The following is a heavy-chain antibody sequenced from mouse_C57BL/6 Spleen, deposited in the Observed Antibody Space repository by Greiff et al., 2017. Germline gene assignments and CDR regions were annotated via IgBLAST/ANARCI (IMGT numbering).Heavy chain of an antibody. V-gene: IGHV5-16*01. CDR3: ARGGYYDAMDY. Sequence: EVKVVESEAGLVKPGSSMKLSCTASGFTFSDYYMAWVRQVPEKGLEWIANINHDSSSTYYLDYLKSRVIISRDSAENIRYLQMSRLKSEDTATYYCARGGYYDAMDYWGQGTSVTVSS. CDR1: GFTFSDYY. J-gene: IGHJ4*01. D-gene: IGHD2-1*01. CDR2: INHDSSST.